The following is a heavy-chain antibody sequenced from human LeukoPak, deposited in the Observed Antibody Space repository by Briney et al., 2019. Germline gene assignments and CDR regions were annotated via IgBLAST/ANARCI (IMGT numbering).Heavy chain of an antibody. D-gene: IGHD6-13*01. CDR3: ARGRAGIAAAGFDY. CDR1: GFTFSMSA. CDR2: ISFDGGNK. Sequence: RGSLRLSCATSGFTFSMSAMHWVRLAPGKGLDWVAVISFDGGNKFYADSVKGRFSISRDNSKNTLYLQMNSLGLDDTAVYFCARGRAGIAAAGFDYWGQGTLVTVSS. V-gene: IGHV3-30-3*01. J-gene: IGHJ4*02.